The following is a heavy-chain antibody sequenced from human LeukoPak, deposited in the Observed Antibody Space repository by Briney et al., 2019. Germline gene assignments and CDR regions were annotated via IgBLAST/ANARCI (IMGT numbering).Heavy chain of an antibody. CDR3: AKDQVPGMDDY. CDR1: GFTFTTYA. V-gene: IGHV3-23*01. J-gene: IGHJ4*02. CDR2: ISGSGDST. D-gene: IGHD3-10*01. Sequence: GGSLRHSCAASGFTFTTYAMSWVRQAPGKALEWVSAISGSGDSTYYADSVKGRFTISRDNSRNTLYLQMNSLRDEDTALYYCAKDQVPGMDDYWGQGTLVTVSS.